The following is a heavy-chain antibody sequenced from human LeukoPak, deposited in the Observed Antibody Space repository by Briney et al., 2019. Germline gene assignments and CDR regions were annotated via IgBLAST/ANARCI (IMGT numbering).Heavy chain of an antibody. CDR2: ISGSGDNT. V-gene: IGHV3-23*01. J-gene: IGHJ4*02. Sequence: GGSLRLSCVASGFTFSNDAMTWGRQAQGKGLELVSAISGSGDNTFYADSVKGRFTSSRDNSKSTLYLQMHSLRAEDTAIYYCAKGDDSVTSPSYWGQGTLVTVSS. CDR1: GFTFSNDA. CDR3: AKGDDSVTSPSY. D-gene: IGHD2-15*01.